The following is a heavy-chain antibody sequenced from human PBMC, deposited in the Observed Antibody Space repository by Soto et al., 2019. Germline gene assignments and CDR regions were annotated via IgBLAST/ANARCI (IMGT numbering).Heavy chain of an antibody. V-gene: IGHV3-64D*08. Sequence: GGSLRLSCSASGFTFSSYAMHWVRQAPGKGLEYVSAISSNGGSTYYADSVKGRFTISRDNSKNTLYLQMSSLRAEDTAVYYCVNGKYYDFWSGYSQNLNPTIDAFDIWGQGTMVTVSS. CDR3: VNGKYYDFWSGYSQNLNPTIDAFDI. J-gene: IGHJ3*02. CDR2: ISSNGGST. CDR1: GFTFSSYA. D-gene: IGHD3-3*01.